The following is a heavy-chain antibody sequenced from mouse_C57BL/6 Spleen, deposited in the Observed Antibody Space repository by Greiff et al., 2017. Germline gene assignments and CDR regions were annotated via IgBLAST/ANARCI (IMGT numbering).Heavy chain of an antibody. D-gene: IGHD1-1*01. V-gene: IGHV1-55*01. CDR2: IYPGSGST. J-gene: IGHJ3*01. CDR1: GYTFTSYW. Sequence: VKLMESGAELVKPGASVKMSCKASGYTFTSYWITWVKQRPGQGLEWIGDIYPGSGSTNYNEKFKSKATLTVDTSSSTAYLQLSSLTSEDSAVYYCARLLREVAGFAYWGQGTLVTVSA. CDR3: ARLLREVAGFAY.